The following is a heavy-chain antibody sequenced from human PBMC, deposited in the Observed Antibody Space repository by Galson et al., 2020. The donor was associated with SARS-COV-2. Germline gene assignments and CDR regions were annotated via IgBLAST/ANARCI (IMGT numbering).Heavy chain of an antibody. CDR3: ARLRRITIFGVVIIDAFDI. D-gene: IGHD3-3*01. CDR2: IYYSGST. J-gene: IGHJ3*02. Sequence: SETLSLTCTVSGGSTSSYYWSWIRQPPGKGLEWIGYIYYSGSTNYNPSLKSRVTISVDTSKNQFSLKLSSVTAADTAVYYCARLRRITIFGVVIIDAFDIWGQGTMVTVSS. V-gene: IGHV4-59*08. CDR1: GGSTSSYY.